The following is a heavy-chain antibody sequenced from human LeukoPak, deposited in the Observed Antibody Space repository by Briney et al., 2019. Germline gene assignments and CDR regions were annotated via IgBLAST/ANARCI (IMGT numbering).Heavy chain of an antibody. CDR3: AREGQQLVSDY. Sequence: GGSLRLSCAASGFTFSSYAMHWVRQAPGKGLEYVSAISSNGGSTYYANSVKGRLTISRDNSKNTLYLQMGSLRAEDMAVYYCAREGQQLVSDYWGQGTPVTVSS. D-gene: IGHD6-13*01. V-gene: IGHV3-64*01. CDR2: ISSNGGST. CDR1: GFTFSSYA. J-gene: IGHJ4*02.